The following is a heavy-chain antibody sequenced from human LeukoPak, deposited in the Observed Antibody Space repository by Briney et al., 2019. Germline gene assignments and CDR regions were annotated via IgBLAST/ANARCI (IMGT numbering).Heavy chain of an antibody. V-gene: IGHV1-58*01. Sequence: SVKVSCKASGFTFTSSAVQWVRQARGQRLEWIGWIVVGSGNANYAQKFQERVTITRDMSTSTAYMELSRLRSDDTAMYYCARGYYYDSSNYYLYFDSWGQGTRVTVSS. D-gene: IGHD3-22*01. J-gene: IGHJ4*02. CDR2: IVVGSGNA. CDR3: ARGYYYDSSNYYLYFDS. CDR1: GFTFTSSA.